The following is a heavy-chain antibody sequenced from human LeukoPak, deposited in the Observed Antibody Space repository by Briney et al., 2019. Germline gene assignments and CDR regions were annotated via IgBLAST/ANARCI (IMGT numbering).Heavy chain of an antibody. CDR3: ARVGSDYDILTGPPDY. D-gene: IGHD3-9*01. CDR1: GFTVSSNY. CDR2: IYSGGST. V-gene: IGHV3-53*01. J-gene: IGHJ4*02. Sequence: PGGSLRLSCAASGFTVSSNYMSWVRQAPGKGLEWVSVIYSGGSTYYADSVKGRFTISRDNSKNTLYLQMNSLRAEDTAVYYCARVGSDYDILTGPPDYWGQGTLSPSPQ.